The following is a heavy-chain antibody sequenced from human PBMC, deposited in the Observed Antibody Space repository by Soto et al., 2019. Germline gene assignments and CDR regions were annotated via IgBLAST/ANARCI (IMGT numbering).Heavy chain of an antibody. J-gene: IGHJ4*02. D-gene: IGHD2-2*01. V-gene: IGHV1-46*01. Sequence: ASVKVSCKASGYTFTSYYMHWVRQAPGQGLEWMGIINPSGGSTSYAQKFQGRVTMTRDTSTSTVYMELSSLRSEDTAVYYCARDKTPIGYCISTSCYEYYFDYWGQGTLVTV. CDR1: GYTFTSYY. CDR2: INPSGGST. CDR3: ARDKTPIGYCISTSCYEYYFDY.